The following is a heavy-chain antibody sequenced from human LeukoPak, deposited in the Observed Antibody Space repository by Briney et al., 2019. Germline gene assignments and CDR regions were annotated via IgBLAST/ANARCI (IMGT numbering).Heavy chain of an antibody. CDR1: GFTFNSYG. CDR3: AKGLYHYDSSGYPS. CDR2: IRYDGSNT. V-gene: IGHV3-30*02. J-gene: IGHJ5*02. Sequence: GESLRLSCAASGFTFNSYGMHWVRQAPGKGLEWVAFIRYDGSNTYYADSVKGRFTIFRDNSKNMLYLEMNSMRAEDTAVYYCAKGLYHYDSSGYPSWGQGTLVTVSS. D-gene: IGHD3-22*01.